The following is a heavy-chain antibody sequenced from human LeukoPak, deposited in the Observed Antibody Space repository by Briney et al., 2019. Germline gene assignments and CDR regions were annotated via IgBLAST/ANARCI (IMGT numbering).Heavy chain of an antibody. V-gene: IGHV3-21*01. Sequence: GGFLRLSCAASGVTFSSYSMNWVRQAPGKGLEWVSSISSRSTYIYYADSVKGRFTISRDNAKNSLYLQMNSLRTGDTAVYFCAKSTRAVMAMMDVWGKGTTVTVSS. CDR2: ISSRSTYI. D-gene: IGHD3-16*01. CDR1: GVTFSSYS. CDR3: AKSTRAVMAMMDV. J-gene: IGHJ6*04.